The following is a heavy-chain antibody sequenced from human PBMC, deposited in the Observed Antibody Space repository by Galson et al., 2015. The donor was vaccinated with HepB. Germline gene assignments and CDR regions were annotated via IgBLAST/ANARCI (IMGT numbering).Heavy chain of an antibody. J-gene: IGHJ5*02. V-gene: IGHV3-33*01. CDR2: IWYDGSNK. Sequence: SPRLSCAASGFTFSSYGMHWVRQAPGKGLEWVAVIWYDGSNKYYADSVKGRFTISRDNSKNTLYLQMNSLRAEDTAVYYCARGSGSSGWYNWFDPWGQGTLVTVSS. D-gene: IGHD6-19*01. CDR1: GFTFSSYG. CDR3: ARGSGSSGWYNWFDP.